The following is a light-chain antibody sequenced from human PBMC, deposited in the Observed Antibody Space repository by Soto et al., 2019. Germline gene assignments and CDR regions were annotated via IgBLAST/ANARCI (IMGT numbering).Light chain of an antibody. J-gene: IGKJ2*01. V-gene: IGKV3-11*01. Sequence: EIVLTQSPATLSLSPGERATLSCRASQTVGNYLAWYQQKPGQAPRLLIYDASSRALGIPARFSGSGSGTDFTLTISDLEPEDFAVYYCQQRSNWPPGFTFGQGTKLEIK. CDR2: DAS. CDR3: QQRSNWPPGFT. CDR1: QTVGNY.